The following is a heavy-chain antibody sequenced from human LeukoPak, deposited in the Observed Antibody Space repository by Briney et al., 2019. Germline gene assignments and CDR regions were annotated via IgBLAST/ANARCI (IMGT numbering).Heavy chain of an antibody. D-gene: IGHD2/OR15-2a*01. CDR2: ISSSGSTI. Sequence: PGGSLRLSCAASGFIFSSYEMNWVRQAPGKGLEWVSYISSSGSTIYYADSVTGRFTISRDNARNSLHLQMNSLRDEDTAVYYCARDGSNSGPDFDYWGQGILVTVSS. J-gene: IGHJ4*02. CDR1: GFIFSSYE. V-gene: IGHV3-48*03. CDR3: ARDGSNSGPDFDY.